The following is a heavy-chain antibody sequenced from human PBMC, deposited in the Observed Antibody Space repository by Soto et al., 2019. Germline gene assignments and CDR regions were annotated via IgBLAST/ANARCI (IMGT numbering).Heavy chain of an antibody. CDR1: GFTFSSYA. V-gene: IGHV3-23*01. CDR2: ISGSGGST. CDR3: AKDQYSSSWNWFDP. D-gene: IGHD6-13*01. Sequence: GGSLRLSCATSGFTFSSYAMSWVRQAPGKGLEWVSAISGSGGSTYYADSVKGRFTISRDNSKNTLYLQMNSLRAEDTAVYYCAKDQYSSSWNWFDPWGQGTLVTVSS. J-gene: IGHJ5*02.